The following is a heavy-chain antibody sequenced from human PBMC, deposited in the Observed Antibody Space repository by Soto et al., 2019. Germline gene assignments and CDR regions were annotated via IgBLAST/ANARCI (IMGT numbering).Heavy chain of an antibody. CDR2: IYRDGST. CDR3: ARGKGIGWYESSGY. J-gene: IGHJ4*02. Sequence: EVQLVESGGGLIQPGESLRLSCAASGFTVSISYMSWVRQAPGKGLEWVSTIYRDGSTYYADSVEGRFTISRDNSKNTLYLQMNSLRAEDTATYYCARGKGIGWYESSGYWGQGTLFTGSS. D-gene: IGHD6-19*01. CDR1: GFTVSISY. V-gene: IGHV3-53*01.